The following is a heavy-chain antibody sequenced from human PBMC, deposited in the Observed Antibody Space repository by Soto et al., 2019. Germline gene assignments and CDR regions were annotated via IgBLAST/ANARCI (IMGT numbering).Heavy chain of an antibody. CDR2: ISPDSGGT. D-gene: IGHD2-2*01. CDR1: GYTFTGYY. CDR3: ARDSGYCTSTSCYYLES. V-gene: IGHV1-2*02. Sequence: AASVKVSCKASGYTFTGYYMHWVRQAPGQVLEWMGWISPDSGGTNYAQKFQGRVTMTRDTTITTAYMELSSLRSDDTAVYFCARDSGYCTSTSCYYLESWGQGSKVTVSS. J-gene: IGHJ4*02.